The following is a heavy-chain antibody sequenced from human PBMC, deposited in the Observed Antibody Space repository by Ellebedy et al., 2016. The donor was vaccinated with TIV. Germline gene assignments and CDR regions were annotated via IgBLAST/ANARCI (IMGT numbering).Heavy chain of an antibody. CDR2: MFHSGST. CDR1: QYAIRGGYY. Sequence: SETLSLXCSVTQYAIRGGYYWGWIRQTPGKGLEWIGSMFHSGSTYYNPSLRSRVTMSVDTSRNQLSLTLRSVTAADTGIYYCARMTSRGFSTPAYWGQGTLVTVSS. CDR3: ARMTSRGFSTPAY. V-gene: IGHV4-38-2*02. J-gene: IGHJ4*02. D-gene: IGHD6-19*01.